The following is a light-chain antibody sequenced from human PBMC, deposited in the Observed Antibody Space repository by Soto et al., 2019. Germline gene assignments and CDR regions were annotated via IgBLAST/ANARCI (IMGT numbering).Light chain of an antibody. CDR2: GAS. CDR1: QSVSTSY. J-gene: IGKJ2*01. CDR3: QQFGNSPYT. Sequence: EIVLTQSPGTLSVSPGESSTLSCSASQSVSTSYLAWYQQKPGQAPRLLIRGASSRASGIPDRFSGSGSGTDFTLTISRLEPEDFAVYYCQQFGNSPYTFGQGNKVDIK. V-gene: IGKV3-20*01.